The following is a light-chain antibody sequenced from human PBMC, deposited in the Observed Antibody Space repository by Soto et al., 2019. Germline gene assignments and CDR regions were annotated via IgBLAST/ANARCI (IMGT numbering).Light chain of an antibody. CDR1: QHVDRY. CDR2: SAS. V-gene: IGKV1-39*01. CDR3: QQSSNIPWT. J-gene: IGKJ1*01. Sequence: DIQMTQSPSSLSASVGDSVTITCRTSQHVDRYLSWYQQIPGRAPKLLIYSASSLVSGVPPRFRGSASGTEFTLSISSLQCEDFATYFCQQSSNIPWTFGQGTKVEMK.